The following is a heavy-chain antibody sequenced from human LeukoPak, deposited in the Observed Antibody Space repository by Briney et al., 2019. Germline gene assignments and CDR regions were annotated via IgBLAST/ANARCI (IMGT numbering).Heavy chain of an antibody. CDR2: INPNSGGT. CDR1: GYTFTGYY. CDR3: ARDSGSYYVDY. V-gene: IGHV1-2*04. Sequence: ASVKVSCKASGYTFTGYYMHWVRQAPGQGLEWMGWINPNSGGTNYAQKFQGWVTMTRDTSISTAYMELSRPRSDDTAVYYCARDSGSYYVDYWGQGTLVTVSS. J-gene: IGHJ4*02. D-gene: IGHD1-26*01.